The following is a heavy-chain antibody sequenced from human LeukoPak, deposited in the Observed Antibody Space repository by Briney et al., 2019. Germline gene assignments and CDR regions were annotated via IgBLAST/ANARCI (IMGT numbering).Heavy chain of an antibody. CDR1: GFTVSSSF. V-gene: IGHV3-53*01. Sequence: GGSLRLSCAASGFTVSSSFIYWVRRAPGKGLEWVSFVHRDDKTYYADSVKGRFTMSRDSSKNTLYLQMNSLGADDTAVYYCAREVISTPSYFDYWGQGILVTVSS. D-gene: IGHD2-2*01. CDR2: VHRDDKT. CDR3: AREVISTPSYFDY. J-gene: IGHJ4*02.